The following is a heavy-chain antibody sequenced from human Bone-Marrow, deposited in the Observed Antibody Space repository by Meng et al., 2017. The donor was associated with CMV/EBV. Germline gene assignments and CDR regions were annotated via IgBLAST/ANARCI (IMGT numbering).Heavy chain of an antibody. CDR1: GYTFTSYG. V-gene: IGHV1-2*02. Sequence: ASVKVSCKASGYTFTSYGISWVRQAPGQGLEWMGWINPNTGGTHYAQKFQGRVTMTRDTSISTAYMELSSLRSDDTAVYYCARDRLGDTIFGVVITGHWFDPWGQRTLVTVAS. D-gene: IGHD3-3*01. CDR2: INPNTGGT. CDR3: ARDRLGDTIFGVVITGHWFDP. J-gene: IGHJ5*02.